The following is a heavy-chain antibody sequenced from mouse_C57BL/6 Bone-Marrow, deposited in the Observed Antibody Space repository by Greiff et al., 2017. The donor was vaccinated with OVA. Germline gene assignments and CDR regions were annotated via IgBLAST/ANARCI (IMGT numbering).Heavy chain of an antibody. Sequence: QVQLKESGAELARPGASVKLSCKASGYTFTSSGISWVKQRTGQGLEWIGEIYPRSGNHYYNEKFKGKATLTADKSSSTAYMELRSLTSEDSAVYFCARALYGNYPFAYWGQGTLVTVSA. J-gene: IGHJ3*01. CDR3: ARALYGNYPFAY. V-gene: IGHV1-81*01. CDR2: IYPRSGNH. D-gene: IGHD2-1*01. CDR1: GYTFTSSG.